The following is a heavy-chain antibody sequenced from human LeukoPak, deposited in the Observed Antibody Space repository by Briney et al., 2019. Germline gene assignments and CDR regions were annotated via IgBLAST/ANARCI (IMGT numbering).Heavy chain of an antibody. J-gene: IGHJ5*02. V-gene: IGHV3-74*01. CDR3: ARDDAGYSYDPKGWFDP. Sequence: GGSLRLSCAASGFTFSSYWMHWVRQAPGKGLVWVSRINSDGSSTSYADSVKGRFTISRDNAKNTLYLQMNSLRAEDTAVYYCARDDAGYSYDPKGWFDPWGQGTLVTVSS. CDR2: INSDGSST. D-gene: IGHD5-18*01. CDR1: GFTFSSYW.